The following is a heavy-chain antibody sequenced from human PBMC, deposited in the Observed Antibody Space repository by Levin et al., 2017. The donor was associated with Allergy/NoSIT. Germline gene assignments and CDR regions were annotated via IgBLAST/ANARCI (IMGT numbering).Heavy chain of an antibody. CDR1: GFTFSSYS. Sequence: GGSLRLSCAASGFTFSSYSMNWVRQAPGKGLEWVSYISGSSTTIYYADSVKGRFTMSRDNAKNSLNLQMNSLRAEDTAVYYCARAFCSGGSCYGAFDYWGQGTLVTVSS. CDR2: ISGSSTTI. V-gene: IGHV3-48*01. D-gene: IGHD2-15*01. J-gene: IGHJ4*02. CDR3: ARAFCSGGSCYGAFDY.